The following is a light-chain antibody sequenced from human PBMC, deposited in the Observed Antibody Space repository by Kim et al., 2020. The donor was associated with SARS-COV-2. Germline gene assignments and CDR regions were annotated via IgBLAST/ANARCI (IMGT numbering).Light chain of an antibody. CDR2: QDN. V-gene: IGLV3-1*01. Sequence: SYELTQPPSVSVSPGETATISCTGDNLQFKYVCWYQRTAGHSPVLVLYQDNKRPSGIPERFSGSNSGNTATLTISGTQVMDEADYYCQVWDNSLGVFGAGTQLTVL. CDR1: NLQFKY. J-gene: IGLJ2*01. CDR3: QVWDNSLGV.